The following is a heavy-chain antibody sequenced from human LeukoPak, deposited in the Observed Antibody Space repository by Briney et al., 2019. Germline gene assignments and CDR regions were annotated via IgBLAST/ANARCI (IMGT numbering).Heavy chain of an antibody. CDR1: GFTFSSYG. J-gene: IGHJ4*02. CDR3: ARVTEAPYYFDY. Sequence: KPGGSLRLSCAASGFTFSSYGMSWVRQAPGKGLEWVSSISSSSSYIYYADSVKGRFTISRDNAKNSLYLQMNSLRAEDTAVYYCARVTEAPYYFDYWGQGTLVTVSS. CDR2: ISSSSSYI. V-gene: IGHV3-21*01.